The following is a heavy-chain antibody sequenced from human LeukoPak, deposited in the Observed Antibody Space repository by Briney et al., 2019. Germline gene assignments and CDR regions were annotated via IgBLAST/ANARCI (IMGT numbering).Heavy chain of an antibody. D-gene: IGHD2-2*01. CDR2: IYYSGST. V-gene: IGHV4-39*01. CDR3: ARLRGAAMVNY. Sequence: SETLYLTCTVSGGPISSSSYYWGWIRQPPGKGLEWIGSIYYSGSTYYNPSLKSRVTISVDTSKNQFSLKLSSVTAADTAVYYCARLRGAAMVNYWGQGTLVTVSS. J-gene: IGHJ4*02. CDR1: GGPISSSSYY.